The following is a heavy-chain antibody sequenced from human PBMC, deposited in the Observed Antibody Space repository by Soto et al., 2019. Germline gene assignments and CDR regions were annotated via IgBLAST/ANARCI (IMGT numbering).Heavy chain of an antibody. CDR3: AKDGGYFGSGSYLDY. V-gene: IGHV3-23*01. CDR2: ISTGGGTT. Sequence: GGSLRLSCAASGFTFSNYAMNWVRQAPGKGLEWVSGISTGGGTTYYADSMKGRFTISRDNSKNTLYLQMNSLRAEDTAVYYCAKDGGYFGSGSYLDYWGQGTLVTVSS. J-gene: IGHJ4*02. D-gene: IGHD3-10*01. CDR1: GFTFSNYA.